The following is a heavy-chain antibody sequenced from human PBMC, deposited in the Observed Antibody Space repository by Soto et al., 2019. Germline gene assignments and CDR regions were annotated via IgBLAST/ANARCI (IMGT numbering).Heavy chain of an antibody. CDR2: IRSKAYGGTT. J-gene: IGHJ4*02. CDR1: GFTFGGYA. D-gene: IGHD3-22*01. V-gene: IGHV3-49*03. Sequence: PGGSLRLSCTASGFTFGGYAMSWFRQAPGKGLEWVGFIRSKAYGGTTEYAASVKGRFTISRDDSKSIAYLQMNSLKTEDKAVFYCTRGCRYYDSSGYCYWGQGTLVTVSS. CDR3: TRGCRYYDSSGYCY.